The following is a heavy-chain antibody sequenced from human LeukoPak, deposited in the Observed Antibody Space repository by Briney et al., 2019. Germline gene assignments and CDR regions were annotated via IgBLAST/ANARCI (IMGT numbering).Heavy chain of an antibody. V-gene: IGHV3-48*03. J-gene: IGHJ4*02. CDR3: ARESWATDY. CDR2: ISSSGSTI. Sequence: GGSLRLSCAASGFTLSSYEMNWVRQAPGKGLEWVSYISSSGSTIYHADSVKGRFTISKDNAENSLYLQMSSLRAEDTAVYYCARESWATDYWGQGTLVTVSS. D-gene: IGHD3-10*01. CDR1: GFTLSSYE.